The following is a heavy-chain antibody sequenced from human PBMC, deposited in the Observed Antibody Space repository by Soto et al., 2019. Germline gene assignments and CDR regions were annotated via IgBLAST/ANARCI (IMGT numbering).Heavy chain of an antibody. V-gene: IGHV4-59*01. J-gene: IGHJ4*02. CDR1: GGSISSYY. D-gene: IGHD3-16*01. CDR2: IYYSGST. CDR3: ARRIRGASGIFDY. Sequence: SETLSLTCTVSGGSISSYYWSWIRQPPGKGLEWIGYIYYSGSTDYNPSLKSRVAISVDTSKNQFSLKLSSVIAADTAVYYCARRIRGASGIFDYWGQGTLVPVSS.